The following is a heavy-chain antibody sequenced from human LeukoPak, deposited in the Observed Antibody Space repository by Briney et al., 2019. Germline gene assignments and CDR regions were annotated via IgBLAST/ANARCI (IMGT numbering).Heavy chain of an antibody. CDR3: ARRGYSGSYYKRRYIFDY. CDR2: INHSGST. CDR1: GGSFSGYY. Sequence: SETLSLTCAVYGGSFSGYYWSWIRQPPGKGLEWIGEINHSGSTNYNPSLKSRVTISVDTYKNQFSLKLSSVTAADTAVYYCARRGYSGSYYKRRYIFDYWGQGTLVTVSS. J-gene: IGHJ4*02. D-gene: IGHD1-26*01. V-gene: IGHV4-34*01.